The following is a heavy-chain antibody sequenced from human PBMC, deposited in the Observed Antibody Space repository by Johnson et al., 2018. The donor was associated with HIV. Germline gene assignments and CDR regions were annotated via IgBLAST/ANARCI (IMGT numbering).Heavy chain of an antibody. CDR1: GFSFSNAW. D-gene: IGHD3-3*02. CDR3: ARGGAFHAFGI. CDR2: IKSKTDGGTT. J-gene: IGHJ3*02. Sequence: VQLVESGGGVVQPGRSLRLSCAASGFSFSNAWMSWVRQAPGKGLEWVGRIKSKTDGGTTDYAAPVKGRFTITRDYSKNTLYLQMNSLKTEDTAVYYCARGGAFHAFGIWGHGTTVTVSS. V-gene: IGHV3-15*01.